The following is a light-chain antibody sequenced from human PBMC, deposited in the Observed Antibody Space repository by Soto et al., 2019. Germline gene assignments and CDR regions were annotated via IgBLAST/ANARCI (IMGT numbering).Light chain of an antibody. CDR3: QQYDTLYP. CDR1: QSISNW. J-gene: IGKJ2*01. CDR2: KAS. Sequence: DIPMTQSPSTLSASVGDRVTTTCRASQSISNWLAWYQQKPGKAPKLLIYKASTLESGVPSRFSGSGSGTDFTLTISSLQPDDFATYYCQQYDTLYPFGQGTKLEIK. V-gene: IGKV1-5*03.